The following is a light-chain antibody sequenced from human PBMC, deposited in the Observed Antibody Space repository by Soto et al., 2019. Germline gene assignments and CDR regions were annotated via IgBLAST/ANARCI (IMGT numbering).Light chain of an antibody. Sequence: EIVLTQSPATLSLSPGERATLSCRASQSVSRVLAWYQQKPGQAPRLLIYDTSNRATDIPARFSGSGYGPYFTLTISSLEPEDFAVYYCQQRSNRLLTFGGGTKVEIK. J-gene: IGKJ4*01. CDR3: QQRSNRLLT. CDR1: QSVSRV. V-gene: IGKV3-11*01. CDR2: DTS.